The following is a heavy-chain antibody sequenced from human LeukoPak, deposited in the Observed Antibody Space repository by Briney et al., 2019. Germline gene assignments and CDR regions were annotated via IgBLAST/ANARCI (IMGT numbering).Heavy chain of an antibody. CDR2: INPNGGGT. Sequence: ASVKVSCKASGYTFTGYYMHWVRQAPGQGLEWMGWINPNGGGTNYAQKFQGRVTITADKSTSTAYMELSSLRSEDTAVYYCARALAVAGWFDPWGQGTLVTVSS. V-gene: IGHV1-2*02. D-gene: IGHD6-19*01. J-gene: IGHJ5*02. CDR1: GYTFTGYY. CDR3: ARALAVAGWFDP.